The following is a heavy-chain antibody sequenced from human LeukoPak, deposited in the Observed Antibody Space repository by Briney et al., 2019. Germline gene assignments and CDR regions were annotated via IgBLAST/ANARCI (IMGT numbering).Heavy chain of an antibody. CDR3: AKLNLWAVLGGANY. D-gene: IGHD3-16*01. CDR2: ISGSGGST. J-gene: IGHJ4*02. V-gene: IGHV3-23*01. Sequence: GGSLRLSCAASGFTFSSYAMSWVRQAPGKGLEWVSAISGSGGSTYYADSVKGRFTISRDNSKNTLYLQMNSLRAEDTAVYYCAKLNLWAVLGGANYWGQGTLVTVSS. CDR1: GFTFSSYA.